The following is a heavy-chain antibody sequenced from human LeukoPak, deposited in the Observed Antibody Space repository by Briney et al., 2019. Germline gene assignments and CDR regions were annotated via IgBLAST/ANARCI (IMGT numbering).Heavy chain of an antibody. D-gene: IGHD1-7*01. J-gene: IGHJ6*03. CDR2: ISVSGGST. CDR1: GFTFSSYA. V-gene: IGHV3-23*01. Sequence: GGSLRLSCAASGFTFSSYAMSWVRQAPGKGLEWVSAISVSGGSTYYADSVKGRFTISRDNSKNTLYLQMNSLRAEDTAVYYCARDRSREYNWNYHRDYYYMDVWGKGTTVTVSS. CDR3: ARDRSREYNWNYHRDYYYMDV.